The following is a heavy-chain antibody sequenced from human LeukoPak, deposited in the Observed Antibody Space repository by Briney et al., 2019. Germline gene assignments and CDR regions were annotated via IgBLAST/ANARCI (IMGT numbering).Heavy chain of an antibody. J-gene: IGHJ4*02. CDR1: GFSFSDYY. D-gene: IGHD3-10*01. CDR2: IYYSGTT. V-gene: IGHV4-39*01. CDR3: AKHYMGSSYNHGLDC. Sequence: LRLSCAASGFSFSDYYMSWIRQPPGKGLEWIGSIYYSGTTYYNPSLKSRVTISVDTSKNQFSLKLSSVTAADTALYYCAKHYMGSSYNHGLDCWGQGTLVTVSS.